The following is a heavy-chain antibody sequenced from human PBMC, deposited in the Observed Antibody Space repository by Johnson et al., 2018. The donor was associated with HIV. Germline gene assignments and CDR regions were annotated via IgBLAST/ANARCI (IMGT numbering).Heavy chain of an antibody. CDR2: ISYDGSKK. Sequence: QVQLVESGGGVVQPGRSLRLSCAASGLTFSSYALHRARQAPGKGLEWVAVISYDGSKKYYADSVKGRFTISRDNSKNTLYLQMNSLRAEDTAVYYCAKPRYYDNAFEMWGQGTMVTVSS. D-gene: IGHD3-16*01. J-gene: IGHJ3*02. V-gene: IGHV3-30*04. CDR3: AKPRYYDNAFEM. CDR1: GLTFSSYA.